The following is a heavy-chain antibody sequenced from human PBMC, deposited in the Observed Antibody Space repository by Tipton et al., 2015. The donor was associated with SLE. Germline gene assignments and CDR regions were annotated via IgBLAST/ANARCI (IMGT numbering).Heavy chain of an antibody. CDR3: ARRPRGDSSASHPFYFDY. J-gene: IGHJ4*01. Sequence: QLVQSGGGLVQPGRSLRLSCAASGFTFDDYAMHWVRQPPGKGLEWVSGITWNSGDIGYADSVKGRFTISRDNSKNTVSLQMTSLRADDAAIYYCARRPRGDSSASHPFYFDYWGRGVLVTVSS. V-gene: IGHV3-9*01. CDR2: ITWNSGDI. CDR1: GFTFDDYA. D-gene: IGHD6-19*01.